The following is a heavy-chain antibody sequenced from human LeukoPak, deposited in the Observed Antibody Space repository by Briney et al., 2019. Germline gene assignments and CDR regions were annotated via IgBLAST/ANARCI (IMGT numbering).Heavy chain of an antibody. CDR1: GYTLTELS. CDR3: ATVNYYDSSGYSIYWYFDL. D-gene: IGHD3-22*01. CDR2: FDPEDGET. Sequence: ASVKVSYKVSGYTLTELSMHWARQAPGKGLEWMGGFDPEDGETIYAQKFQGRVTMTEDTSTDTAYMELSSLRSEDTAVYYCATVNYYDSSGYSIYWYFDLGGRSPLVTVSS. V-gene: IGHV1-24*01. J-gene: IGHJ2*01.